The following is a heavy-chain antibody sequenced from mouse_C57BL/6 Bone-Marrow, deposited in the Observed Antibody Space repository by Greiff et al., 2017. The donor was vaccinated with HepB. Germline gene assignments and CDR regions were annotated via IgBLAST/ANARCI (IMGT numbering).Heavy chain of an antibody. D-gene: IGHD2-5*01. Sequence: VHVKQSGPELVKPGASVKIPCKASGYTFTDYNMDWVKQSHGKSLEWIGDINPNNGGTIYNQKFKGKATLTVDKSSSTAYMELRSLTSEDTAVYYCARRDYSNFDYWGQGTTLTVSS. J-gene: IGHJ2*01. CDR1: GYTFTDYN. V-gene: IGHV1-18*01. CDR2: INPNNGGT. CDR3: ARRDYSNFDY.